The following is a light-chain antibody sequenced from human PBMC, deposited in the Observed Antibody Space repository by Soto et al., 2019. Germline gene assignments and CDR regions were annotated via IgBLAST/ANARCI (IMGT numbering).Light chain of an antibody. CDR2: DVT. J-gene: IGLJ2*01. Sequence: QYVLTQPRSVSASPGQSGTISCTGTSSDVGGYNYVSWYQQHPGKAPKLIIHDVTKRPSEVPGRFSGSKSGNTASLTISGLQPEDEADYYCCSYAGSSFLFGGGTKVTVL. CDR3: CSYAGSSFL. V-gene: IGLV2-11*01. CDR1: SSDVGGYNY.